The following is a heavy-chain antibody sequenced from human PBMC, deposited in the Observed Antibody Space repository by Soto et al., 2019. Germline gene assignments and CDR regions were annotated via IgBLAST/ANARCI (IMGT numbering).Heavy chain of an antibody. CDR3: ARRDVRAISTLTHGSYYFYY. CDR2: INHSGST. CDR1: GGSLSAYY. Sequence: SETLSLTCAVYGGSLSAYYWIGCRQLPGKGQEWIGEINHSGSTNYNPSLKSRVTISVDTSKNQFSLKLSSVTAADTAVYYCARRDVRAISTLTHGSYYFYYCGQGTLVTVSS. V-gene: IGHV4-34*01. J-gene: IGHJ4*02. D-gene: IGHD4-4*01.